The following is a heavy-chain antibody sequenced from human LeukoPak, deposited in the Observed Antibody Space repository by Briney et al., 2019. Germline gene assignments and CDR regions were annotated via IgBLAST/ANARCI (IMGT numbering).Heavy chain of an antibody. D-gene: IGHD5-12*01. CDR2: ISSSGSTI. J-gene: IGHJ4*02. CDR3: ARRGYSGHDSLDS. Sequence: GGSLRLSCAASGFTFSSYEMNWVRQAPGKGLDWVSYISSSGSTIDYADSVKGRFTISRDNAKSSLYLQMSSLRAEDTAVYYCARRGYSGHDSLDSWGRGTLVTVSS. CDR1: GFTFSSYE. V-gene: IGHV3-48*03.